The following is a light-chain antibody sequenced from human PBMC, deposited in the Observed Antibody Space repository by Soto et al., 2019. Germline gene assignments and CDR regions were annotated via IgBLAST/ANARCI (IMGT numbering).Light chain of an antibody. J-gene: IGKJ1*01. CDR3: KQYFNPPLT. V-gene: IGKV4-1*01. CDR2: WAS. Sequence: DVVMTQSPDSLAVSLGERATINCKSSQSVLNTSKNQSSLAWYQHKPGQPPKLLIYWASTRKSGVPDRFSGSGSGIDFTLTISGLQAEDVAVYFCKQYFNPPLTVGQGTKVDSK. CDR1: QSVLNTSKNQSS.